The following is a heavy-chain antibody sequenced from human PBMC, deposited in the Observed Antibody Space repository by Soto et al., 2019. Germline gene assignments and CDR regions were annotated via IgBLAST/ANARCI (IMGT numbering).Heavy chain of an antibody. Sequence: PGGSLRLSCAASGFTFSSYGMHWVRQAPGKGLEWVAVISYDGSNKYYADSVKGRFTISRDNSKNTLYLQMNSLRAEDTAVYYCAKEGGYYDFWSGPKFAGLDYWGQGTLVTVSS. V-gene: IGHV3-30*18. CDR1: GFTFSSYG. D-gene: IGHD3-3*01. CDR2: ISYDGSNK. CDR3: AKEGGYYDFWSGPKFAGLDY. J-gene: IGHJ4*02.